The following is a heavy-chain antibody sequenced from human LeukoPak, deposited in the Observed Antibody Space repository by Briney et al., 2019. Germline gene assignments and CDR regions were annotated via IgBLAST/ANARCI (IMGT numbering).Heavy chain of an antibody. J-gene: IGHJ5*02. CDR1: GGSISSYY. Sequence: PSETLSLTCTVSGGSISSYYWSWIRQPPGKGLEWIGYVDYSGSTNSNPSLKSRVTLSVDTSKNQFSLKLSSVTAADTAVYYCARARVFTSITMVRGVRYWFDPWGQGTLVTVSS. CDR2: VDYSGST. D-gene: IGHD3-10*01. CDR3: ARARVFTSITMVRGVRYWFDP. V-gene: IGHV4-59*12.